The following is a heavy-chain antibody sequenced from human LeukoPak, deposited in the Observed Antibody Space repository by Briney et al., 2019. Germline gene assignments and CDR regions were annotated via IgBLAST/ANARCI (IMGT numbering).Heavy chain of an antibody. CDR1: GFPFSSYW. Sequence: GGSLRLSCVASGFPFSSYWMTWVRQAPGKGLEWVANIKQDGSKKSYVDSVKGRFTISRDNAKNSLYLQMNSLRAEDTAIYYCTRVGYIDEGVDYWGQGTLVTVSS. J-gene: IGHJ4*02. D-gene: IGHD5-24*01. CDR3: TRVGYIDEGVDY. V-gene: IGHV3-7*04. CDR2: IKQDGSKK.